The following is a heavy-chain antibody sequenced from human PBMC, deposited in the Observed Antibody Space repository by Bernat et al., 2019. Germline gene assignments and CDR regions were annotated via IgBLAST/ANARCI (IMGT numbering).Heavy chain of an antibody. CDR2: IYYSGTT. CDR1: GGSISSSSYY. J-gene: IGHJ4*02. D-gene: IGHD3-10*01. Sequence: QLQLQESGPGLVKPSETLSLTCTVSGGSISSSSYYWGWIRQPPGKGLEWSGSIYYSGTTYYNPSLKSRVTISVDTSTNQFSLKLSSVPAADTAVYYCARQAGYYYGSGTYYNGNFDYWGQGTLVTVSS. V-gene: IGHV4-39*01. CDR3: ARQAGYYYGSGTYYNGNFDY.